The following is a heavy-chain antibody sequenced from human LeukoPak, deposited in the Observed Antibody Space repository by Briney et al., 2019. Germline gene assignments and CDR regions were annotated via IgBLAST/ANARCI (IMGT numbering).Heavy chain of an antibody. Sequence: SETLSLTCAVYGGSFSGYYWSWIRQPPGKGLEWIGEINHSGSTNYNPSLKSRVTISVDTSKNQFSLKLSSVTAADTAVYYCARGHDSSGYYFDYWGQGTLVTVSS. D-gene: IGHD3-22*01. CDR1: GGSFSGYY. V-gene: IGHV4-34*01. J-gene: IGHJ4*02. CDR2: INHSGST. CDR3: ARGHDSSGYYFDY.